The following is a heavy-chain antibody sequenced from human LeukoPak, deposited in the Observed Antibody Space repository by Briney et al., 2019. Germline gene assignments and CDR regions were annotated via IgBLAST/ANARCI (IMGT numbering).Heavy chain of an antibody. CDR2: INPNSGGT. D-gene: IGHD3-16*01. J-gene: IGHJ4*02. Sequence: VSVKVSCKASGYTFTAYYIHWVRQAPGQGLEWMGRINPNSGGTNYAQKFQGRVTMTRDMSISTVYMELRSDDTAVYYCAREGSYGDFDYWGQGTLVTVSS. V-gene: IGHV1-2*06. CDR1: GYTFTAYY. CDR3: AREGSYGDFDY.